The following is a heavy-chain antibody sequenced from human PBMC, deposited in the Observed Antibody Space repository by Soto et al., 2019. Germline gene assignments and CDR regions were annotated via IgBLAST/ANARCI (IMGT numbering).Heavy chain of an antibody. Sequence: ASVKVSCKASGYTFTSYYMHWVRQAPGQGLEWMGIINPSGGSTSYAQKFQGRVTMTRDTSTSTVYMGLSSLRSEDTAVYYCARADSSGYGDFQHWGQGTLVTVSS. CDR3: ARADSSGYGDFQH. V-gene: IGHV1-46*01. J-gene: IGHJ1*01. CDR2: INPSGGST. D-gene: IGHD3-22*01. CDR1: GYTFTSYY.